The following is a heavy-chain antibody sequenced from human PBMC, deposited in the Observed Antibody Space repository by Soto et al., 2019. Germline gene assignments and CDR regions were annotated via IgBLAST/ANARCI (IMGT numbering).Heavy chain of an antibody. CDR2: VTVTGGST. J-gene: IGHJ5*02. CDR1: GFTFSSYA. V-gene: IGHV3-23*01. Sequence: PGGSLRLSCTASGFTFSSYAMSWVRQAPGKELEWVSTVTVTGGSTYYADSVKGRFTISRDRSNYTVSLLLNSLRVEDTAIYYCARQKSPEGWFDPWGQGTLVTVSS. CDR3: ARQKSPEGWFDP.